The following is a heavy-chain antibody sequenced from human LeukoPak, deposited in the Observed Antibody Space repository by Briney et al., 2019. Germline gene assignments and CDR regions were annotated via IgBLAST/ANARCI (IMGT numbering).Heavy chain of an antibody. CDR2: IKQDGSEK. CDR1: GFTFSNYW. D-gene: IGHD3-10*01. CDR3: AKSALPYYGSGSYYFYFDY. Sequence: GGSLKLSCAASGFTFSNYWMSWVRQAPGKGLEWVANIKQDGSEKYFVDSVKGRFAISRDNAKNSLYLQMNSLRAEDTAVYYCAKSALPYYGSGSYYFYFDYWGQGTLVTVSS. J-gene: IGHJ4*02. V-gene: IGHV3-7*03.